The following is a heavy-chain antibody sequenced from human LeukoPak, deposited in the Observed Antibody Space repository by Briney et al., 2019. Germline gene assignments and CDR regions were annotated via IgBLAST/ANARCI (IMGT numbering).Heavy chain of an antibody. CDR1: GGTFSSYA. D-gene: IGHD6-19*01. CDR2: IIPIFGTA. CDR3: ARGHSSGWYDTPSHFDY. J-gene: IGHJ4*02. Sequence: ASVKVSCKASGGTFSSYAISWVRQAPGQGLEWMGGIIPIFGTANYAQKFQGRVTITADKSTSTAYMELSSLRSEDTAVYYCARGHSSGWYDTPSHFDYWGQGTLVTVSS. V-gene: IGHV1-69*06.